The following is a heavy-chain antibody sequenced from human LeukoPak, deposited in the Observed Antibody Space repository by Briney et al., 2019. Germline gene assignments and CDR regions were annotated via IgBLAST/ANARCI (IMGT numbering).Heavy chain of an antibody. V-gene: IGHV3-20*04. J-gene: IGHJ4*02. D-gene: IGHD7-27*01. CDR3: ARDNWGPDH. CDR1: PFTFGDYG. Sequence: GGSLRLSCAASPFTFGDYGMVWVRQAPGKGLEWVSGIRWNGDENTYADSVKGRFTISREDAKNSLYLQMNSLRAEDTALYYCARDNWGPDHWGQGTLVTVSS. CDR2: IRWNGDEN.